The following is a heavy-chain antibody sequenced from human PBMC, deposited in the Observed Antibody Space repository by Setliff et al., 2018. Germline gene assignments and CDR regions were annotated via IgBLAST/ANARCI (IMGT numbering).Heavy chain of an antibody. J-gene: IGHJ6*02. V-gene: IGHV4-59*01. Sequence: SETLSLTCTVSGGSISPYFWSWIRQPPGKGLEWVGYVYYTGTTNYSPSLKGRVIISVDASKNRLSLQLNSVTPADTAVYYCARDRSAYNYGLDVWGQGTTVTVSS. CDR1: GGSISPYF. CDR3: ARDRSAYNYGLDV. CDR2: VYYTGTT.